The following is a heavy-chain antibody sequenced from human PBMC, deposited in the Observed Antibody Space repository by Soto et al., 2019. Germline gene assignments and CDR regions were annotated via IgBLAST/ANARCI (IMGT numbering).Heavy chain of an antibody. J-gene: IGHJ6*02. CDR1: GFTFSSYE. Sequence: EVQLVESGGGLVQPGGSLRLSCAASGFTFSSYEMNWVRQAPGKGLEWVSYISSSGSTIYYADSVKGRFTISRDNAKNSLYLQMNSLRAEDTDVYYCARWSMRITIFGVVILHGMDVWGQGTTVTVSS. CDR2: ISSSGSTI. CDR3: ARWSMRITIFGVVILHGMDV. V-gene: IGHV3-48*03. D-gene: IGHD3-3*01.